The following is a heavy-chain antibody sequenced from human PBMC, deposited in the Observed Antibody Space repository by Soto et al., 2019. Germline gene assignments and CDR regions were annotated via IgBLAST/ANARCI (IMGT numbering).Heavy chain of an antibody. V-gene: IGHV4-59*01. J-gene: IGHJ3*02. CDR1: GGSISSYY. Sequence: PSETLSLTCTVSGGSISSYYWSWIRQPPGKGLEWIGYIYYSGSTNYNPSIKSRVTISVDTSKNQFSLKLSSVTAADTAVYYCAREKVNSSGWRLQGRDAFDIWGQGTMVTVSS. D-gene: IGHD6-19*01. CDR3: AREKVNSSGWRLQGRDAFDI. CDR2: IYYSGST.